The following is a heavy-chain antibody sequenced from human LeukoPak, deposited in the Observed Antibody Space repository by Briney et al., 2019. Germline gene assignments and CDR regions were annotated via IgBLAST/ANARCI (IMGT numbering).Heavy chain of an antibody. CDR3: ALQTRYCTNGVCSDY. D-gene: IGHD2-8*01. J-gene: IGHJ4*02. CDR1: GYTFTSYG. Sequence: GASVKVSCKASGYTFTSYGISWVRQAPGQGLAWMGWISAYNGNTNYAQKLQGRVTITADKSTSTAYMELSSLRSEDTAVYYCALQTRYCTNGVCSDYWGQGTLVTVSS. V-gene: IGHV1-18*01. CDR2: ISAYNGNT.